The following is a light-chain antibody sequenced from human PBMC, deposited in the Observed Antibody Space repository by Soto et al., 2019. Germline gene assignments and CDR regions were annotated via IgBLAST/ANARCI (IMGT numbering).Light chain of an antibody. V-gene: IGKV1-17*01. J-gene: IGKJ1*01. CDR1: QGIRKD. CDR3: LQHNSYPWT. CDR2: AAS. Sequence: DIQMTQSPSSLSASVGDRVTITCRASQGIRKDLGWYQQKPGKAPKGLIFAASSLQSGVPSRFSVSGSGTEFTLTISSLQPEDSATYYCLQHNSYPWTFGQGTKVEIK.